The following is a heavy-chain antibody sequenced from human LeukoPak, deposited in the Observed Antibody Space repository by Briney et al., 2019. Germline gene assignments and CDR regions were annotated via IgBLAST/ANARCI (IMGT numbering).Heavy chain of an antibody. CDR2: IYYSGST. J-gene: IGHJ4*02. V-gene: IGHV4-61*01. CDR1: GGYINNPTYY. D-gene: IGHD4-23*01. Sequence: PSETLSLTCSVSGGYINNPTYYWSWIRQPPGKGLEWIGYIYYSGSTNYNPSLKSRVTISVDTSKNQFSLKLSSVTAADTAVYYCAAGGNGDYVDYWGQGTLVTVSS. CDR3: AAGGNGDYVDY.